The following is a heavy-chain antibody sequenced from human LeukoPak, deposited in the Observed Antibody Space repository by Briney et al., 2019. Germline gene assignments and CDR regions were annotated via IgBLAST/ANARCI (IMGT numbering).Heavy chain of an antibody. CDR3: ARSVDMGTITGFDY. V-gene: IGHV3-23*01. J-gene: IGHJ4*02. D-gene: IGHD5-24*01. CDR1: GFTVSSNY. CDR2: ISDSGANT. Sequence: GGSLRLSCAASGFTVSSNYMSWVRQAPGKGLEWVSSISDSGANTYYADSVKGRITISRDKSKNTLNLQMNSLRAEDTAVYYCARSVDMGTITGFDYWGRGTLVTVSS.